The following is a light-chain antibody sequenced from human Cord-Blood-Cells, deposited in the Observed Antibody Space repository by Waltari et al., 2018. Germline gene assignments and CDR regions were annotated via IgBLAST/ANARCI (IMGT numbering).Light chain of an antibody. Sequence: DIVMTQSPLSLPVTPGEPASISCRSSQSLLHSNGYNYLDWYLQKPGQSPQLLIYLGSNRASGVPDRFSGSGSGTDFTLKISRVEAEDVGVYYRMQALQTLLYTFGQGTKLEIK. J-gene: IGKJ2*01. CDR2: LGS. CDR1: QSLLHSNGYNY. V-gene: IGKV2-28*01. CDR3: MQALQTLLYT.